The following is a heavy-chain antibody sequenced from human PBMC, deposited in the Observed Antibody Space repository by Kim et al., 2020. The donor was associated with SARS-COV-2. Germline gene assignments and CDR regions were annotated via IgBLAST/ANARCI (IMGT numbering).Heavy chain of an antibody. Sequence: GESLKISCKGSGYSFTSYWIGWVRQMPGKGLEWMGIIYPGGSDTRYSPSFQGQVTISADKSISTAYLQWSSLKASDTAMYYCARRPFDYGDYVDWFDPWGQGTLVTVSS. CDR2: IYPGGSDT. CDR3: ARRPFDYGDYVDWFDP. V-gene: IGHV5-51*01. D-gene: IGHD4-17*01. CDR1: GYSFTSYW. J-gene: IGHJ5*02.